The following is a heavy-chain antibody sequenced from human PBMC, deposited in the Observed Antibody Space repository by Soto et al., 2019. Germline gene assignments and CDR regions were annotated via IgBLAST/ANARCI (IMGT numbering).Heavy chain of an antibody. CDR1: GFTFSSYA. V-gene: IGHV3-30-3*01. D-gene: IGHD1-20*01. Sequence: PGGSLRLSCAASGFTFSSYAMHWVRQAPGKGLEWVAVISYDGSNKYYADSVKGRFTISRDNSKNTLYLQMNSLRAEDTAVYYCARDLYNWNDGLFDYWGQGTLVTVSS. CDR2: ISYDGSNK. J-gene: IGHJ4*02. CDR3: ARDLYNWNDGLFDY.